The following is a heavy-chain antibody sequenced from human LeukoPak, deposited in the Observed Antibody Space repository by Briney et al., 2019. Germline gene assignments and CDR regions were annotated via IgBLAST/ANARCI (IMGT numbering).Heavy chain of an antibody. Sequence: SETLSLTCTVSGGSISSYYWSWIRQPAGKGLEWIGRIYTSGSTNYNPSLKSRVTMSVDTSKNQFSLKLSSVTAADTAVYYCAGDEAPRNTYYDFWSGYYDAFDIWGQGTMVTVSS. CDR1: GGSISSYY. J-gene: IGHJ3*02. CDR3: AGDEAPRNTYYDFWSGYYDAFDI. V-gene: IGHV4-4*07. CDR2: IYTSGST. D-gene: IGHD3-3*01.